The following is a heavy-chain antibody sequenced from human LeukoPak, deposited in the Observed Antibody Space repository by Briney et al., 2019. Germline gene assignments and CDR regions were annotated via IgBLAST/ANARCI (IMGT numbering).Heavy chain of an antibody. CDR2: IYYSGST. Sequence: SETLSLTCTVSGGSTSSGGYYWSWIRQHPGKGLEWIGYIYYSGSTYYNPSLKSQVTISVDTSKNQFSLKLSSVTAADTAVYYCASTSAEYENWFDPWGQGTLVTVSS. CDR1: GGSTSSGGYY. V-gene: IGHV4-31*01. J-gene: IGHJ5*02. CDR3: ASTSAEYENWFDP. D-gene: IGHD2-2*01.